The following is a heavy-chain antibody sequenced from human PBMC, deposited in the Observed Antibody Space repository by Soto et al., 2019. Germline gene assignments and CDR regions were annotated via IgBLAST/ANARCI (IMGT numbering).Heavy chain of an antibody. Sequence: RLSCAASGFTFSSYAMSWVRQAPGKGLEWVSAISGSGGSTYYADSVKGRFTISRDNSKNTLYLQMNSLRAEDTAVYYCATTHDFWSGYPNWFDPWGQGTLVTVSS. CDR3: ATTHDFWSGYPNWFDP. J-gene: IGHJ5*02. CDR1: GFTFSSYA. CDR2: ISGSGGST. D-gene: IGHD3-3*01. V-gene: IGHV3-23*01.